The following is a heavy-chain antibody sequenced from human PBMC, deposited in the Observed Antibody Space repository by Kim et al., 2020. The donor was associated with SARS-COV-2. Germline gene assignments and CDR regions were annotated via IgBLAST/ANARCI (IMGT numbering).Heavy chain of an antibody. D-gene: IGHD1-20*01. Sequence: ASVKVSCKAFGYTFTNYYLHWVRQAPGRGLEWMGIIKPGGGTSTSAQKFQGRVIMTRDTSTTTVYMELSSLRSEDTAVYYCARDIREGGNHGGDYWGQGTLVIVSS. CDR1: GYTFTNYY. CDR3: ARDIREGGNHGGDY. J-gene: IGHJ4*02. V-gene: IGHV1-46*01. CDR2: IKPGGGTS.